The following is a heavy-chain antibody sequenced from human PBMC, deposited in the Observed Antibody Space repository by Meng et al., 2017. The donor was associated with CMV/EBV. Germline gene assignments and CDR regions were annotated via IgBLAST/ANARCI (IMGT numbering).Heavy chain of an antibody. Sequence: HVMDSRGALGNPWGSLRLSCAASGFTFSSYSMNWVRQAPGKGLEWVSSISSSSSYIYYADSVKGRFTISRDNAKNSLYLQMNSLRAEDTAVYYCARESTGDWFDPWGQGTLVTVAS. CDR2: ISSSSSYI. CDR3: ARESTGDWFDP. D-gene: IGHD7-27*01. V-gene: IGHV3-21*01. CDR1: GFTFSSYS. J-gene: IGHJ5*02.